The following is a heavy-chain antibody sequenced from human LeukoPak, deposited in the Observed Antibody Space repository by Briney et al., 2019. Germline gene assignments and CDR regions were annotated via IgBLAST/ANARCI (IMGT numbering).Heavy chain of an antibody. CDR3: ASGGRMAAAPSNY. D-gene: IGHD6-13*01. J-gene: IGHJ4*02. CDR2: ISYDGSNK. V-gene: IGHV3-30-3*01. CDR1: GFTFSSYA. Sequence: GRSLRLSCAASGFTFSSYAMHWVRQAPGKGPEWVAVISYDGSNKYYADSVKGRFTISRDNSKNTLYLQMNSLRAEDTAVYYCASGGRMAAAPSNYWGQGTLVTVSS.